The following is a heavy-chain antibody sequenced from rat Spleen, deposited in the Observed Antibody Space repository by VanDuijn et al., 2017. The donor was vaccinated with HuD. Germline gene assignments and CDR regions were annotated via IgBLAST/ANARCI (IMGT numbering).Heavy chain of an antibody. J-gene: IGHJ2*01. D-gene: IGHD3-1*01. CDR2: ISTTGGST. CDR1: GLTFSNSG. CDR3: ARQRTLYYFDY. V-gene: IGHV5S13*01. Sequence: EVELVESGGGLVQPGRSMKLSCVASGLTFSNSGMAWVRQAPTKGLEWVASISTTGGSTYYRDSVKGRFIISRDDAKNSLYLQMDSLRSEDTATYYCARQRTLYYFDYWGQGVMVPVSS.